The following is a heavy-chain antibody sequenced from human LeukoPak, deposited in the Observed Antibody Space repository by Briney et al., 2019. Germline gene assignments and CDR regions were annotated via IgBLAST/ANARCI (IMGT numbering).Heavy chain of an antibody. D-gene: IGHD1-26*01. CDR3: ARHVGAPGTRGFDF. V-gene: IGHV4/OR15-8*02. CDR1: GGSVSSNW. J-gene: IGHJ4*02. Sequence: SSETLSLTCVVSGGSVSSNWWSWVRQPPGKGLEWIGEVYYRGNTNFDPSLWDRVAMSVDTSNNQLSLKLSSVTAADTAVYYCARHVGAPGTRGFDFWGQGILVTISS. CDR2: VYYRGNT.